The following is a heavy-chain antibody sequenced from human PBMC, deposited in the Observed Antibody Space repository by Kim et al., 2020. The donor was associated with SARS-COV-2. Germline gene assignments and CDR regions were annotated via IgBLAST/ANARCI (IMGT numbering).Heavy chain of an antibody. Sequence: GGSLRLFCAASGFSFSSYWMNWVRQAPGKGLEWVANINSDGGRKNFVDSAKGRFTISRDNAKNSLYLQMNSLRVEDTAVYYCARHPYDASAYFDYWGQG. D-gene: IGHD3-22*01. V-gene: IGHV3-7*01. CDR2: INSDGGRK. CDR1: GFSFSSYW. CDR3: ARHPYDASAYFDY. J-gene: IGHJ4*02.